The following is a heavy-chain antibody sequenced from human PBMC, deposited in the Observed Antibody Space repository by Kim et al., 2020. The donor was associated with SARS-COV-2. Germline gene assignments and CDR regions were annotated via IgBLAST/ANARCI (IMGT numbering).Heavy chain of an antibody. J-gene: IGHJ6*02. V-gene: IGHV4-39*07. CDR3: ARDKISIVVVPAAMDYGMDV. CDR1: GGSISSSSYY. CDR2: IYYSGST. D-gene: IGHD2-2*01. Sequence: SETLSLTCTVSGGSISSSSYYWGWIRQPPGKGLEWIGSIYYSGSTYYNPSLKSRVTISVDTSKNQFSLTLSSVTAADTAVYYCARDKISIVVVPAAMDYGMDVLVQGTTVAVSS.